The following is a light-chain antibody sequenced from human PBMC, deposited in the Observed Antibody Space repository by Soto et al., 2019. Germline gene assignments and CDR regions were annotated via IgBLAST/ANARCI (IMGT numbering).Light chain of an antibody. V-gene: IGKV1-39*01. CDR3: QQTHSTPVT. CDR1: QNIYNY. J-gene: IGKJ5*01. Sequence: DIQMTQSPSSLSASVGDRVTLTCRTSQNIYNYLNWYQQRPGKAPKLLIYAATSVQSGVPSRFSGSGSGTDFTLTISSLHPEDFATYYCQQTHSTPVTFGQGTRLDVK. CDR2: AAT.